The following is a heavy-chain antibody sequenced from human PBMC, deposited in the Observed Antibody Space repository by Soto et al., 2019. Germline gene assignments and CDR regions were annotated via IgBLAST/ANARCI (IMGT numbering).Heavy chain of an antibody. D-gene: IGHD5-12*01. CDR3: AKGSIEYSASVDN. J-gene: IGHJ4*02. Sequence: EVQLLESGGGLVQPGGSLRLSCAASGFSFSSYAMVWVRQAPGKGLAWVSVISARGGSSYFADSVKGRFTISRDNSKNELSLAMNSVRAEDTAIYFCAKGSIEYSASVDNWGQGTLVLVSS. V-gene: IGHV3-23*01. CDR2: ISARGGSS. CDR1: GFSFSSYA.